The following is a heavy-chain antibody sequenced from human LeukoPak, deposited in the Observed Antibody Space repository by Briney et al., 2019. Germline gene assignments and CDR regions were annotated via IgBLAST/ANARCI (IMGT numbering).Heavy chain of an antibody. Sequence: PGGSLRLSCAASGFTFSTYSMNSVRQAPGKGLEWVSSISRSSSYIYYADSVKGRFTISRDSAKNSLYLQMNSLRAEDTAVYYCARGQVTAVTGLAAFDIWGQGTMVIVSS. V-gene: IGHV3-21*01. CDR2: ISRSSSYI. CDR1: GFTFSTYS. CDR3: ARGQVTAVTGLAAFDI. J-gene: IGHJ3*02. D-gene: IGHD4-17*01.